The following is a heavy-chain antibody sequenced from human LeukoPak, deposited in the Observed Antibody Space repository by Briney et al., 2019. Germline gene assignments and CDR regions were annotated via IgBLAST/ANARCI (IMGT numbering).Heavy chain of an antibody. D-gene: IGHD6-6*01. V-gene: IGHV4-4*09. CDR1: GGSISSYY. J-gene: IGHJ4*02. CDR2: IYTSGST. CDR3: ARRRSSSSGFDY. Sequence: SETLSLTCTVPGGSISSYYWSWIRQPPGKGLEWIGYIYTSGSTNYNPSLKSRVTISVDTSKNQFSLKLSSVTAADTAVYYCARRRSSSSGFDYWGQGTLVTVSS.